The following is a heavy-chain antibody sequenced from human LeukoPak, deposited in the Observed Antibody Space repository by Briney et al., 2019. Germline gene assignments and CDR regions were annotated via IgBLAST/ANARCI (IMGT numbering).Heavy chain of an antibody. J-gene: IGHJ4*02. CDR2: IRPMNSDV. D-gene: IGHD4-23*01. V-gene: IGHV5-51*01. Sequence: KVGESLKISCKGSGYSFTSYWIAWVRQLPGKGLEWMGIIRPMNSDVRYSPSFQGQVAISADRSINTAYLQWSSLTASDTAMYYCASRPFETTVVPWDFYWGQGTQVTVSS. CDR3: ASRPFETTVVPWDFY. CDR1: GYSFTSYW.